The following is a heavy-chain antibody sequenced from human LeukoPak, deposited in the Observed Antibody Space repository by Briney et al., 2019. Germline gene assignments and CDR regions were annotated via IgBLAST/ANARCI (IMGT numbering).Heavy chain of an antibody. CDR3: AREFDY. V-gene: IGHV4-61*02. CDR2: IHTSGST. CDR1: GDSISSGIYY. J-gene: IGHJ4*02. Sequence: PSETLSLTCTVSGDSISSGIYYWSWIRQPAGKGLEWIGRIHTSGSTNYNPSLKSRVTISIDTSKNQLSLKLSSVTAADTAVYYCAREFDYWGQGTLVTVSS.